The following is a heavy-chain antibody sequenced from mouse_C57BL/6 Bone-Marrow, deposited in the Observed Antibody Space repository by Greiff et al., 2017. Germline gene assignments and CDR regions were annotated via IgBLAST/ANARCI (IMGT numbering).Heavy chain of an antibody. CDR3: APYDGSSY. Sequence: EVKLMESGAELVRPGSSVKMSCKTSGYTFTSYGINWVKQRPGQGLEWIGYIYIGNGYTDYNEKFKGKATLTLDTSSSTAYMQLSSLTSVDSAIYFCAPYDGSSYWGQGTLVTVSA. CDR2: IYIGNGYT. V-gene: IGHV1-58*01. J-gene: IGHJ3*01. D-gene: IGHD1-1*01. CDR1: GYTFTSYG.